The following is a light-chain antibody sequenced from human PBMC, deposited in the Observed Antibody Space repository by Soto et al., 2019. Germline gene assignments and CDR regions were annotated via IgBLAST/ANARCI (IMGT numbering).Light chain of an antibody. CDR1: QSAGNF. J-gene: IGKJ5*01. CDR2: YIF. Sequence: EIAMTQSPATLSVSPGETASLSCRASQSAGNFLAWYPQKPGQAPRLLIYYIFTRETGIPARFSGSGSGTEFTLTINSLQSEDSAVYYCRQHNQWPITFGQGTRLEIK. CDR3: RQHNQWPIT. V-gene: IGKV3D-15*01.